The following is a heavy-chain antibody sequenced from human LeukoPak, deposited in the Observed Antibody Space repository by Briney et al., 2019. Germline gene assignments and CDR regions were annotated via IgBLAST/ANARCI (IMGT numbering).Heavy chain of an antibody. D-gene: IGHD2-15*01. J-gene: IGHJ4*02. CDR3: VRGAGYLFDS. CDR2: IKQDGSEH. Sequence: GGSLRLSCAASGFTFSSYYMNWVRQAPGKGLEWVAMIKQDGSEHYSGDSVKGRFTISRDDAKNSLYLQLNSLRAEDTAVYFCVRGAGYLFDSWGQGTLVTVSS. V-gene: IGHV3-7*03. CDR1: GFTFSSYY.